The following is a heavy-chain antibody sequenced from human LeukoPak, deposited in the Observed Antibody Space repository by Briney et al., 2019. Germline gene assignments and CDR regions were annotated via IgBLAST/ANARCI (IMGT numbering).Heavy chain of an antibody. V-gene: IGHV3-33*08. D-gene: IGHD4-17*01. Sequence: PGGSLRLSCAASGFTFSSYGMHWVRQVPGKGLEWVAVIWYDGSNKYYADSVKGRFTISRDNSKNTLYLQMNSLRAEDTGVYYCARTVTNHGNFDYWGQGTLVTVSS. J-gene: IGHJ4*02. CDR3: ARTVTNHGNFDY. CDR1: GFTFSSYG. CDR2: IWYDGSNK.